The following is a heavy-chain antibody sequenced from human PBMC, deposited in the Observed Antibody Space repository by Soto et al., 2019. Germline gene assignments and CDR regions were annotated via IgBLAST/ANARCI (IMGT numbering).Heavy chain of an antibody. J-gene: IGHJ4*02. Sequence: QVQLVQSGAEVKKPGASVKVSCKASGYTFTSYDINWVRQATGQGLEWMGWMNPNSGNTGYAQKCQGRDTLTRKPSISTAYMKLSGLRSEDTAVYYCAGVRTYDSSGYYYSRHFDYWGQGTLVTVSS. D-gene: IGHD3-22*01. V-gene: IGHV1-8*01. CDR3: AGVRTYDSSGYYYSRHFDY. CDR2: MNPNSGNT. CDR1: GYTFTSYD.